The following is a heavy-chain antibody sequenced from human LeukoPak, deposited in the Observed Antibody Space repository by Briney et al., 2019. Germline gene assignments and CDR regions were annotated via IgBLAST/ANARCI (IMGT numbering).Heavy chain of an antibody. CDR1: GGSVSSGSNY. D-gene: IGHD2/OR15-2a*01. V-gene: IGHV4-61*01. J-gene: IGHJ2*01. CDR2: IYYSGST. CDR3: ARAFRARYFDL. Sequence: SETLSLTCTVSGGSVSSGSNYWSWIRQPPGKRLEWIGYIYYSGSTNYNPSLNSRVTISLDTSKNQFSLNLSSVTAADTAVYYCARAFRARYFDLWGRGTLVTVSS.